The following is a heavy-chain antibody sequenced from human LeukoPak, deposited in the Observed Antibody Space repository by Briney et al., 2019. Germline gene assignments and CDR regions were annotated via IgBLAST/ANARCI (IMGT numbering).Heavy chain of an antibody. CDR1: GFSFDDYV. CDR3: VKKGDAFDM. Sequence: GGSLRLSCAPSGFSFDDYVMQWVRQAPGKGLEWVSRISRNSGTIVYADSVKGPFTLSRDNANNSLLLQMNSLRAKDTALYYWVKKGDAFDMWSQGSMVTV. V-gene: IGHV3-9*01. CDR2: ISRNSGTI. J-gene: IGHJ3*02.